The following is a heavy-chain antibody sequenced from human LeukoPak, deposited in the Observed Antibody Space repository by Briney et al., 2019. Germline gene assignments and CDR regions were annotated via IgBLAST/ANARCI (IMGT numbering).Heavy chain of an antibody. CDR3: ASRHYDSTGDYFDY. D-gene: IGHD3-22*01. J-gene: IGHJ4*02. V-gene: IGHV3-64*04. CDR1: GFTFSLYA. Sequence: GGSLRLSCSASGFTFSLYAMHWVRQAPGKGLEYVSAINSDGSYIYYADSVKGRITISRDNSKNTLYLQMNSLRAEDTAVYYCASRHYDSTGDYFDYWGQGTLVTVSS. CDR2: INSDGSYI.